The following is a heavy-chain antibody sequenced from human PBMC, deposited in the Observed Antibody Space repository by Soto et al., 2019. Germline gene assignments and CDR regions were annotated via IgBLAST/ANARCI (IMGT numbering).Heavy chain of an antibody. CDR2: ISAYNGNT. V-gene: IGHV1-18*01. D-gene: IGHD6-13*01. CDR3: ARDYSSSWYPERYFDY. J-gene: IGHJ4*02. Sequence: IIWVRQAPGQGLEWMGWISAYNGNTNYAQKLQGRVTMTTDTSTSTAYMELRSLRSDDTAVYYCARDYSSSWYPERYFDYWGQGTLVTVSS.